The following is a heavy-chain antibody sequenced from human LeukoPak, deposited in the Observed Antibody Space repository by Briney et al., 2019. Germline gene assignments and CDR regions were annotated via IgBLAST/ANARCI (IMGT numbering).Heavy chain of an antibody. CDR1: GGSFSGYY. J-gene: IGHJ5*02. V-gene: IGHV4-34*01. Sequence: SETLSLTCAVYGGSFSGYYWSWIRQPPGKGLEWIGEINHSGSTNYNPSLKSRVTISVDTSKNQFSLKLSSVTAADTAVCYCARGLGAAARLYTGFDPWGQGTLVTVSS. CDR3: ARGLGAAARLYTGFDP. D-gene: IGHD6-13*01. CDR2: INHSGST.